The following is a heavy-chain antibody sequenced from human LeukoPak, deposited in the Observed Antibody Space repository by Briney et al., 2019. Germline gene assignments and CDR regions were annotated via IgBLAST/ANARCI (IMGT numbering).Heavy chain of an antibody. CDR3: AKWGPHCVGDYCPALDY. Sequence: PGGSLRLSCVTSRFTFSNYWMSWVRQAPGKGLEWVANINQDGSKKFYADSMKGRFTISRDNAKESLYLQLNSLRADDTAVYYCAKWGPHCVGDYCPALDYWGQGTLVTVSS. CDR2: INQDGSKK. J-gene: IGHJ4*02. CDR1: RFTFSNYW. D-gene: IGHD2-21*02. V-gene: IGHV3-7*01.